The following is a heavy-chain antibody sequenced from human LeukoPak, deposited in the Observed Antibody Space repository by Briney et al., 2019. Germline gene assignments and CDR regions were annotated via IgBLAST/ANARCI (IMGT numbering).Heavy chain of an antibody. J-gene: IGHJ6*03. D-gene: IGHD1-1*01. CDR2: ISSDEIST. Sequence: GGSLRLSCAGSGFTFSSYWMLWVRQAPGEGLVWVSRISSDEISTNYAASVRGRFTISRDNAKNTLYLQMDSLRAEDTAVYYCARAGGTTGSMRFYMDVWGKGTTVTVSS. CDR1: GFTFSSYW. CDR3: ARAGGTTGSMRFYMDV. V-gene: IGHV3-74*01.